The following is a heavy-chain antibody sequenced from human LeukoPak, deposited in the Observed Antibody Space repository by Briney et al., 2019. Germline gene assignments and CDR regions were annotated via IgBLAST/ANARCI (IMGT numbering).Heavy chain of an antibody. Sequence: SEALSLTCTVSGGYISSSSDYWGWIRQPPGEWLGWIGSIYDGGSTYYKPSLQTRVTISVDTSKNHFSLKSSSVTAADTAVYYCARSYCSSASCYAVGAFDIWGQGTMVTVSS. CDR1: GGYISSSSDY. CDR3: ARSYCSSASCYAVGAFDI. J-gene: IGHJ3*02. D-gene: IGHD2-2*01. V-gene: IGHV4-39*02. CDR2: IYDGGST.